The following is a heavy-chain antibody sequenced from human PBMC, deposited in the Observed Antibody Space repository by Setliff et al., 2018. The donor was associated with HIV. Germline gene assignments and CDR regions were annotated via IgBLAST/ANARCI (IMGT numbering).Heavy chain of an antibody. V-gene: IGHV1-3*04. CDR3: ARKPTGSPSDY. D-gene: IGHD2-2*01. CDR1: VYTFTTYA. J-gene: IGHJ4*02. CDR2: INTGKGNT. Sequence: VKVSCKASVYTFTTYALHWVRQAPGQRLEWMGWINTGKGNTKYSQKFQGRVTITRDTSASTAYMELSSLRSEDTALYYCARKPTGSPSDYWGQGTLVTVSS.